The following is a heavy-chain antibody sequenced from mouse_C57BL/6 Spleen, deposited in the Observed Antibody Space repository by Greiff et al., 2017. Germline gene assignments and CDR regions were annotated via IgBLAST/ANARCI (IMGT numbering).Heavy chain of an antibody. Sequence: QVQLQQSGPELVKPGASVKLSCKASGYTFTSYDINWVKQRPGQGLEWIGWIYPRDGSTKYNEKFKGKATLTVDTSSSTAYMELHSLTSEDSAVYFCAIVQSGSSLAYWGQGTLVTVSA. V-gene: IGHV1-85*01. CDR1: GYTFTSYD. CDR3: AIVQSGSSLAY. J-gene: IGHJ3*01. CDR2: IYPRDGST. D-gene: IGHD1-1*01.